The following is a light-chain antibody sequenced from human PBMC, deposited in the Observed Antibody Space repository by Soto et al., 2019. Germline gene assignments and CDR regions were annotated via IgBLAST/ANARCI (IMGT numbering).Light chain of an antibody. CDR2: SAS. CDR1: QTVNNNY. CDR3: HQHGGSPET. Sequence: ESVLTQSPGTLSLSPGERSTLSCMASQTVNNNYVDWYQQKAGKAPRLLIFSASNKATGIPERFSGSGSGTEFILTISELEPEDSGIYHCHQHGGSPETFGQGTKVDIK. V-gene: IGKV3-20*01. J-gene: IGKJ1*01.